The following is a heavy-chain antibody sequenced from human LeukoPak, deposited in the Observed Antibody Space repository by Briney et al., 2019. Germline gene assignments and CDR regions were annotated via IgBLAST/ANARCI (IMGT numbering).Heavy chain of an antibody. CDR1: GFTFSSYG. Sequence: GRSLRLSCAASGFTFSSYGMPWVRQAPGKGLEWVAVISYDGSNKYYADSVKGRFTISRDNSKNTLYLQMNSLRAEDTAVYYCAKDWDYGSGSYSGYFDYWGQGTLVTVSS. D-gene: IGHD3-10*01. V-gene: IGHV3-30*18. CDR2: ISYDGSNK. J-gene: IGHJ4*02. CDR3: AKDWDYGSGSYSGYFDY.